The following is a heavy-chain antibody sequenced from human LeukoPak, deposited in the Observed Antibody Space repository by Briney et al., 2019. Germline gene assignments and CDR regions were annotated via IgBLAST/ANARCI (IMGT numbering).Heavy chain of an antibody. J-gene: IGHJ5*02. CDR3: ARGDIVVVPAVNWFDP. D-gene: IGHD2-2*01. Sequence: ASVKVSCKASGYTFTGYYMHWVRQAPGQGLEWMGWINPNSGVTNYAQKFQGRVTMTRDTSISTAYMELSRLRSDDTAVYYCARGDIVVVPAVNWFDPWGQGTLVTVSS. CDR2: INPNSGVT. V-gene: IGHV1-2*02. CDR1: GYTFTGYY.